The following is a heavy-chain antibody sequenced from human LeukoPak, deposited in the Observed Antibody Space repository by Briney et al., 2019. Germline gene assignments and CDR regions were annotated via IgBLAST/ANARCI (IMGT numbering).Heavy chain of an antibody. Sequence: SETLSLTCAVYGGSFSGYYWSWIRQPPGKGLEWIGEINHSGSTNYNPSLKSRVTISVDPSKNQSSLQLSSVTAADTAVYYCARGRWLDHYFDYWGQGTLVTVSS. CDR2: INHSGST. J-gene: IGHJ4*02. V-gene: IGHV4-34*01. D-gene: IGHD6-19*01. CDR3: ARGRWLDHYFDY. CDR1: GGSFSGYY.